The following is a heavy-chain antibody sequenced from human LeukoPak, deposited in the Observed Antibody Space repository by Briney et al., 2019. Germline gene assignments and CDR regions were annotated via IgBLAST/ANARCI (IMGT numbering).Heavy chain of an antibody. CDR3: AKDIAQGYTFGSIEQDY. V-gene: IGHV3-23*01. CDR2: ISESGSGT. Sequence: PGGSLRLPCAVSGLTFSRYAMSWVRQAPGKGLEWVSAISESGSGTYYADSVKGRFTISRDNSKDTLSLQMNSLRAEDAAVYYCAKDIAQGYTFGSIEQDYWGQGTLVTVSS. CDR1: GLTFSRYA. D-gene: IGHD5-18*01. J-gene: IGHJ4*02.